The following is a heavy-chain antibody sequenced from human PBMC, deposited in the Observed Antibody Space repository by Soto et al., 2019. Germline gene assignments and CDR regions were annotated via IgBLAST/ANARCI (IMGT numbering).Heavy chain of an antibody. D-gene: IGHD3-16*02. V-gene: IGHV3-7*05. Sequence: EVQLVESGGGLVQSGGSLRLSCAASGFTFSSYWMSWVRQGPGKGPEWVANIKQDGSEIYYVDSVKGRFTISRDNAKSSLYLQMTSLRAEDTAVYHCANSISVIPGDSWGQGTLVTVSS. CDR1: GFTFSSYW. CDR3: ANSISVIPGDS. CDR2: IKQDGSEI. J-gene: IGHJ4*02.